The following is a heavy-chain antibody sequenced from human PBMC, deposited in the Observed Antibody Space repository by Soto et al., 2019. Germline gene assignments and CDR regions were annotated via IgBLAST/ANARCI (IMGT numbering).Heavy chain of an antibody. D-gene: IGHD5-18*01. V-gene: IGHV1-69*01. Sequence: QVQLVQSGAEVKKPGSSVKVSCKASGGTFSSYAISWVRQAPGQGLEWMGGIIPIFGTANYAQKFQGRVTITADESTSTAYMELSSKRSEDTAVYYCARRAPADTAMPYPFDYWGQGTLVTVAS. CDR3: ARRAPADTAMPYPFDY. CDR1: GGTFSSYA. CDR2: IIPIFGTA. J-gene: IGHJ4*02.